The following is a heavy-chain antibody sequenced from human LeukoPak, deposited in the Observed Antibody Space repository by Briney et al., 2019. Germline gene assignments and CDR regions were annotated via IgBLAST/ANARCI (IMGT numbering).Heavy chain of an antibody. V-gene: IGHV3-23*01. J-gene: IGHJ4*02. Sequence: GGSLRLSCAASGFTFTSYGMTWVRQAPGKGLEWVSAISGSGGSTYYADSVKGRLTISRDHSTSTLYLHMTSLRAEDTAVYYCARDRMGDYSLDYWGQGTLVTVSS. CDR2: ISGSGGST. CDR3: ARDRMGDYSLDY. CDR1: GFTFTSYG. D-gene: IGHD2-15*01.